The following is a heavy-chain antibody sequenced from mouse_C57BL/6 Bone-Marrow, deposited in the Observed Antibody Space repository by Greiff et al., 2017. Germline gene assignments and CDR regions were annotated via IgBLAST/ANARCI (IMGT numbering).Heavy chain of an antibody. V-gene: IGHV14-3*01. CDR3: APYYYDGSYGDY. J-gene: IGHJ2*01. D-gene: IGHD1-1*01. CDR1: GFNIKNTY. CDR2: IDPANGNT. Sequence: VQLKQSVAELVKPGASVKLSCTASGFNIKNTYMHWVKQRPEQGLEWIGRIDPANGNTKYAPKFQGKATITADTSSNTAYLQLSSLTSEDTAIYYCAPYYYDGSYGDYWGQGTTLTVTS.